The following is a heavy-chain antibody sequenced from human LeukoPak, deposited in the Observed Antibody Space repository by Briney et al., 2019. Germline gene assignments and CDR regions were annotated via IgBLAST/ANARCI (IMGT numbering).Heavy chain of an antibody. V-gene: IGHV6-1*01. D-gene: IGHD6-19*01. J-gene: IGHJ4*02. CDR3: EREGSSGEERPFDY. CDR2: GCHRSKWSN. Sequence: SQTLSLNCAISGHSFPSNRVVWNRIWQSPSRVLQWPGRGCHRSKWSNEYAVSVKSRITINSDTSENQFSQQLNSVTPEDTAVYYCEREGSSGEERPFDYWGQGTLVTVSS. CDR1: GHSFPSNRVV.